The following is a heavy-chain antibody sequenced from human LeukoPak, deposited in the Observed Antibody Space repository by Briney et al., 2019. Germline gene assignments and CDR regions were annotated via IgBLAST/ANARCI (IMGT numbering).Heavy chain of an antibody. V-gene: IGHV3-21*01. CDR1: GFTFSSYS. CDR3: AREGAHGYFDL. Sequence: PGGFLRLSCAASGFTFSSYSMNWVRQAPGKGLEWVSSISSSSSYIYYADSVKGRFTISRDNAKNSLYLQMNSLRAEDTAVYYCAREGAHGYFDLWGRGTLVTVSS. CDR2: ISSSSSYI. J-gene: IGHJ2*01.